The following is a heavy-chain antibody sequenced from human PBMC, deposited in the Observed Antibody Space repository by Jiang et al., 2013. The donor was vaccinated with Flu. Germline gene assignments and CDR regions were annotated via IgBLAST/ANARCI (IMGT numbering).Heavy chain of an antibody. V-gene: IGHV1-3*01. D-gene: IGHD5-18*01. Sequence: SVKVSCKASGYTFTSYAMHWVRQAPGQRLEWMGWINAGNGNTKYSQKFQGRVTITRDTSASTAYMELSSLRSEDTAVYYCARGTAMVLNYYGMDVWGQGTTVTVSS. CDR3: ARGTAMVLNYYGMDV. CDR1: GYTFTSYA. CDR2: INAGNGNT. J-gene: IGHJ6*02.